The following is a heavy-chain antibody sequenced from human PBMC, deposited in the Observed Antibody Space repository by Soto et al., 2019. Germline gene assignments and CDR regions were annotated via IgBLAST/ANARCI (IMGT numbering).Heavy chain of an antibody. CDR3: ARGYDYDSGGYLFDS. J-gene: IGHJ4*02. CDR2: IYYSGHT. Sequence: PSATLSLTCAVSGGSVSSDIYYWTWIRQHPGKGLEWIGYIYYSGHTYYNPSLKSRVTISLDTSNNQFSLKLTSVTAADTAVYYCARGYDYDSGGYLFDSWGQGTLVTVSS. D-gene: IGHD3-22*01. CDR1: GGSVSSDIYY. V-gene: IGHV4-31*11.